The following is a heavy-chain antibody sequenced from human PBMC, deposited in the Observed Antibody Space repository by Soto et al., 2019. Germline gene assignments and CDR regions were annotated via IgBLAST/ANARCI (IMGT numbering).Heavy chain of an antibody. Sequence: ASVKVSCKASGYTFTAYYMHWVRQAPGQGLEWMGWINPNSGGTYHAQNFQGRVTMTRDTSTTTAYMELASLRSDDTAVYYCARGGGRGYNELDPWGHGTLVAVSS. CDR3: ARGGGRGYNELDP. CDR2: INPNSGGT. J-gene: IGHJ5*02. V-gene: IGHV1-2*02. D-gene: IGHD5-12*01. CDR1: GYTFTAYY.